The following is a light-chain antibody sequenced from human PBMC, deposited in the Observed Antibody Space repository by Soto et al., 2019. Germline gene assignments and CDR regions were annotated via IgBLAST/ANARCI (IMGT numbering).Light chain of an antibody. J-gene: IGKJ1*01. CDR1: QSVSSN. V-gene: IGKV3-15*01. CDR3: QHYNNWPRT. Sequence: EIVMTQSPATLSVSPGERATLSCRASQSVSSNLAWYQQKPGQAPRLLIYGASTRASGIPARFSSSGSGTEFPLTISSLQSEDFAVYYCQHYNNWPRTFGQGTKVEIK. CDR2: GAS.